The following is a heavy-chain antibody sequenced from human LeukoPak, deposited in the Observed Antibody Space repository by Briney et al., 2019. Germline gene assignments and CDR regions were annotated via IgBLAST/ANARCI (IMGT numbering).Heavy chain of an antibody. CDR3: ARGITIFGVVTRDYYYYMDV. Sequence: GGSLRLSCAASGFTFSSYWMSWVRQAPGKGLEWVANIKQDGSEKYYVDSVKGRFTISRDNAKNSLYLQMNSLRAEDTAVYYCARGITIFGVVTRDYYYYMDVWGKGTTVTVSS. J-gene: IGHJ6*03. CDR1: GFTFSSYW. CDR2: IKQDGSEK. V-gene: IGHV3-7*01. D-gene: IGHD3-3*01.